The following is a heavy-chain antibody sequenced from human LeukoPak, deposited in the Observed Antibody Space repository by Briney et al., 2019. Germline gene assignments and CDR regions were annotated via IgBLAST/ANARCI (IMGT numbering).Heavy chain of an antibody. CDR3: AREAVAGGSGSNYYYYGMDV. CDR2: ISCSGST. D-gene: IGHD3-10*01. CDR1: GGSISSYY. Sequence: PSETLSLTCTVSGGSISSYYWSWIRQPPGKGLEWIGFISCSGSTNYNPSLKSRVTISVDTSKNQFSLKLSSVTAADTAVYYCAREAVAGGSGSNYYYYGMDVWGQGTTVTVSS. V-gene: IGHV4-59*01. J-gene: IGHJ6*02.